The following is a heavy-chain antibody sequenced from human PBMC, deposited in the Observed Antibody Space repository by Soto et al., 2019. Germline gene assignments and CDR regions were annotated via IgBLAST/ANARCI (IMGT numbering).Heavy chain of an antibody. J-gene: IGHJ6*02. Sequence: PGGSLRLSCAASGFTFSSYAMHWVRQAPGKGLEWVAVISYDGSNKYYADSVKGRFTISRDNSKNTLYLQMNSLRAEDTAVYYCAGDARITMITYGMDVWGQGTTVTVSS. CDR3: AGDARITMITYGMDV. D-gene: IGHD3-22*01. CDR2: ISYDGSNK. V-gene: IGHV3-30-3*01. CDR1: GFTFSSYA.